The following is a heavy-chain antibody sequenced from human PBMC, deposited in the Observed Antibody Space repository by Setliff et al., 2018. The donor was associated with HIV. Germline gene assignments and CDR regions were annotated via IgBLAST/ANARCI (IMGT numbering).Heavy chain of an antibody. J-gene: IGHJ6*03. Sequence: SFPPSCSTFTGYYIHWVRQAPGQGLEWMGWINSASGGTTYAQNFQGRVTVTRDTSINTAYVELNSLKSDDTAVYYCATLNCPSGRCPQYNYYYYMDVWGKGTTVTVSS. CDR3: ATLNCPSGRCPQYNYYYYMDV. V-gene: IGHV1-2*02. D-gene: IGHD1-26*01. CDR2: INSASGGT. CDR1: CSTFTGYY.